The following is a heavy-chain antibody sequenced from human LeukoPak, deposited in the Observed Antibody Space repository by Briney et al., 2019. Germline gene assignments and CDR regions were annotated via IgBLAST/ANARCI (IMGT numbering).Heavy chain of an antibody. V-gene: IGHV1-3*01. CDR3: ARFLGGSYGMDV. Sequence: ASVKVSCKASGYTFTSYSMHWVRQAPGQRLEWMGWINAGNGNTKFSQKFQGRVTITRDTSASTAYMELSSLRSEDTAVYYCARFLGGSYGMDVWGQGTTVTVSS. D-gene: IGHD1-26*01. CDR1: GYTFTSYS. CDR2: INAGNGNT. J-gene: IGHJ6*02.